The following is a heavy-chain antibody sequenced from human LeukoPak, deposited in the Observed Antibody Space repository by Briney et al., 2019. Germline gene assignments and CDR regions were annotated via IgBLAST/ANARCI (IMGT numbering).Heavy chain of an antibody. J-gene: IGHJ5*02. D-gene: IGHD6-13*01. CDR1: GGSISSGGYY. V-gene: IGHV4-31*03. Sequence: PSETLSLTCTVSGGSISSGGYYWSWIRQHPGKGLEWIGYIYYSGSTYYNPSLKSRVTISVDTSKNQFSLKLSSVTAADTAVYYCARSKPRPYSSSWYEAPVYNWFDPWGQGTLVTVSS. CDR3: ARSKPRPYSSSWYEAPVYNWFDP. CDR2: IYYSGST.